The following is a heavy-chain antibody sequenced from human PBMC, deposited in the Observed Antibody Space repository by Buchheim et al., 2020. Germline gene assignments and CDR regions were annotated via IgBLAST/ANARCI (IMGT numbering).Heavy chain of an antibody. V-gene: IGHV3-33*01. CDR1: GFTFSSYG. D-gene: IGHD3-3*01. Sequence: QVQLVESGGGVVQPGRSLRLSCAASGFTFSSYGMHWVRQAPGKGLEWVAVIWYDGSNKYYADSVKGRFTISRDNSKYTLYLQMNSLRAEDTAVYYCARAGFLEWLLWDYWGQGTL. CDR2: IWYDGSNK. CDR3: ARAGFLEWLLWDY. J-gene: IGHJ4*02.